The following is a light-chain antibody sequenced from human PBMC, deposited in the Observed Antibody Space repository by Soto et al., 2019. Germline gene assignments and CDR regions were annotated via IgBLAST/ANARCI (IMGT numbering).Light chain of an antibody. CDR1: QSISSY. CDR2: AAS. Sequence: DIQMTQSPSSLSASVGDRVTITCRASQSISSYLNWYQQKPGKAPKLLIYAASSLQSGVPSRFSGSGSGTDITLTISSLQPEDFATYYCRQSYSTPRTFGQGTKV. V-gene: IGKV1-39*01. CDR3: RQSYSTPRT. J-gene: IGKJ1*01.